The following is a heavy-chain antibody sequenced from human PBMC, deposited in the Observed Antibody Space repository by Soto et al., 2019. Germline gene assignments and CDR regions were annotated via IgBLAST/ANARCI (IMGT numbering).Heavy chain of an antibody. CDR3: ATSYGSGYRAFDY. CDR1: GYTFTSYG. D-gene: IGHD3-10*01. J-gene: IGHJ4*02. CDR2: VNPILSMS. Sequence: ASVKVSCKASGYTFTSYGISWVRQAPGLGLEWMGRVNPILSMSNYAQKFQGRVTMTADKSTSTAYMELRSLRSEDTAFYYCATSYGSGYRAFDYWGQGALVTVSS. V-gene: IGHV1-69*04.